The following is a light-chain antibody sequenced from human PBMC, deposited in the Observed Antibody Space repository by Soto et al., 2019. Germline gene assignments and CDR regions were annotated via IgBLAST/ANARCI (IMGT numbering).Light chain of an antibody. CDR3: QQSYSTLWT. J-gene: IGKJ1*01. V-gene: IGKV1-39*01. CDR2: AAS. CDR1: QSISSY. Sequence: DIQMTQSPSSLSASVGDRVTITCRASQSISSYLNWYQQKPGKAPKILIYAASSLQSGVPSRFSGSGSGTDFTLTISSLPPEDFATYYCQQSYSTLWTFGQGTKVDIK.